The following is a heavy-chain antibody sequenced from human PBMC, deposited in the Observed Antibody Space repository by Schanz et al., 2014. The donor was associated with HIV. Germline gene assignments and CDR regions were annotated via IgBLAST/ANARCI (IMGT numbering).Heavy chain of an antibody. J-gene: IGHJ4*02. CDR3: TRLHYYYDRSGFSFDC. Sequence: QVQLVQSGAELKKPGASVKVSCKASGYTFTSYYIHWVRQAPGQGLEWMGWINPNSGGTNLAQKFEGRVTMTIDRSITTASMELSRLNSDDTAVYFCTRLHYYYDRSGFSFDCWGQGTLVTVSS. V-gene: IGHV1-2*02. CDR2: INPNSGGT. D-gene: IGHD3-22*01. CDR1: GYTFTSYY.